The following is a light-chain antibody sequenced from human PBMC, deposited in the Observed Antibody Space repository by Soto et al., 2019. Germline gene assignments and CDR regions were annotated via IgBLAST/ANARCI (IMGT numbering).Light chain of an antibody. CDR3: QQYNSYPPT. Sequence: DIQMTQSPSSVSASVGDRVTITCRASQDISGWLAWFQQKPGKAPNLXIYAASILQSGVPSKFSGSGSGTDFTLTISSLQPEDFATYYCQQYNSYPPTFAQGTKVDIK. CDR2: AAS. V-gene: IGKV1D-16*01. CDR1: QDISGW. J-gene: IGKJ1*01.